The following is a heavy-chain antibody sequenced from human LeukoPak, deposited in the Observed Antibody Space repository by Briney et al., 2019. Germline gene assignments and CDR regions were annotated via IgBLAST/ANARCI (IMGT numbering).Heavy chain of an antibody. V-gene: IGHV1-46*01. J-gene: IGHJ4*02. D-gene: IGHD3-22*01. CDR1: GYTFTGYY. CDR2: VNPSGGRT. Sequence: ASVKVSCKASGYTFTGYYMHWVRQAPGQGLEWMGIVNPSGGRTIYAQKFQGRVSMTRDMSTSTVYMELSSLRSEDTAVYYCARGPGEGGSSGYYYGKPEDPAEYYFDYWGQGTLVTVSS. CDR3: ARGPGEGGSSGYYYGKPEDPAEYYFDY.